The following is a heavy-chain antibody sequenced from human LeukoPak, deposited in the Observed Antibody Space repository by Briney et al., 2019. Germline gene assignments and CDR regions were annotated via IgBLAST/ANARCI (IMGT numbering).Heavy chain of an antibody. D-gene: IGHD3-10*01. CDR3: MVRGVIGDNWFDP. Sequence: GGSLRLSCAASGFTFSSYAMNWVRQAPGKGLEWVSAIGGSGGSTYYADSVKGRFTISRDNSKNTLYLQMNSLGAEDTAVYYCMVRGVIGDNWFDPWGQGTLVTVSS. CDR1: GFTFSSYA. J-gene: IGHJ5*02. CDR2: IGGSGGST. V-gene: IGHV3-23*01.